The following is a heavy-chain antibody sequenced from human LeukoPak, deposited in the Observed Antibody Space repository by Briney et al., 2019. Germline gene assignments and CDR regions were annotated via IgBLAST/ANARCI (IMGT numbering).Heavy chain of an antibody. D-gene: IGHD3-16*01. Sequence: GGSLRLSCEVSGFTFSDHYMSWIRQAPGKRLEWVSYISSGSTYTNYADSVEGRFTISRDNANNSLYLQMNSLRGEDTALYYCARGGLYYDYWGQGTLVTVSS. CDR3: ARGGLYYDY. V-gene: IGHV3-11*06. CDR2: ISSGSTYT. CDR1: GFTFSDHY. J-gene: IGHJ4*02.